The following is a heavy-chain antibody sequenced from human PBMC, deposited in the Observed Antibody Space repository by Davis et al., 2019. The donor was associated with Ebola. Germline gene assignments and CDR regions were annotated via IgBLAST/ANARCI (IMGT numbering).Heavy chain of an antibody. CDR2: IYRDGRT. J-gene: IGHJ4*02. CDR3: AKDMARIPSLDY. CDR1: GFIVSDKY. Sequence: GESLKISCAASGFIVSDKYMSWVRQAPGKGLEWVSVIYRDGRTYHADAVKGRFTISRDNSKNTRYLQMNSLRAEDTAVYYCAKDMARIPSLDYWGQGTLVTVSS. D-gene: IGHD2-2*02. V-gene: IGHV3-53*05.